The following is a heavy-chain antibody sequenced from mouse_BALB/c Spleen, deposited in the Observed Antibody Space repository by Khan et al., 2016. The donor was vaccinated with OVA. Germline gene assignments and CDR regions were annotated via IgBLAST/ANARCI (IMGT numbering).Heavy chain of an antibody. Sequence: EVQLQESGGGLVQPGGSRKLSCAASGFTFSDYGMAWVRQAPGKGPEWVAFISDLAYTFYYADTVTGRFTLSRENAKNTLYLEMSSLRSGDTAMXYCARGGGTAPFAYWGQGTLVTVSA. J-gene: IGHJ3*01. CDR2: ISDLAYTF. CDR1: GFTFSDYG. V-gene: IGHV5-15*02. D-gene: IGHD1-2*01. CDR3: ARGGGTAPFAY.